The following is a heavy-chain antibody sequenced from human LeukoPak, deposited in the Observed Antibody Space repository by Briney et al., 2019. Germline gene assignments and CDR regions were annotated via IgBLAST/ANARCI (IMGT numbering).Heavy chain of an antibody. CDR3: ARGEEITMIVVVLDY. Sequence: ASVNVSCKASGYTFTSYYMHWVRQAPGQGLEWMGIINPSGGSTSYAQKFQGRVTMTRDTSTSTVYMELSSLRSEDTAVYYCARGEEITMIVVVLDYWGQGTLVTVSS. V-gene: IGHV1-46*01. D-gene: IGHD3-22*01. CDR1: GYTFTSYY. J-gene: IGHJ4*02. CDR2: INPSGGST.